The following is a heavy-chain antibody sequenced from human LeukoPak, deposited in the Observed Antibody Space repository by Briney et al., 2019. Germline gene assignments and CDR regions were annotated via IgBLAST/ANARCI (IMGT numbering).Heavy chain of an antibody. Sequence: GGSLRLSCAASGFTFSNFAMSWVRQAPGKGLEWVSAISGSDGSTYYADSVKGRFTISRDNSKNTLYLQMNSLRAEDTAVYYCAKVGHSGSGSYGDWGQGTLVTVSS. CDR3: AKVGHSGSGSYGD. D-gene: IGHD3-10*01. CDR1: GFTFSNFA. V-gene: IGHV3-23*01. J-gene: IGHJ4*02. CDR2: ISGSDGST.